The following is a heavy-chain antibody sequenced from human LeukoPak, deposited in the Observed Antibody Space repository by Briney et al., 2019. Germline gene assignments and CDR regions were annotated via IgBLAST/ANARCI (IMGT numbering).Heavy chain of an antibody. D-gene: IGHD3-22*01. J-gene: IGHJ4*02. CDR2: IYSGGST. CDR3: ARVITYYYDSSGQDPDY. V-gene: IGHV3-66*01. Sequence: PGGSLRLSCAASGFTVSSNHMSWVRQAPGKGLEWVSVIYSGGSTYYADSVKGRFTISRDNSKNTLYLQMNSLRAEDTAVYYCARVITYYYDSSGQDPDYWGQGTLVTVSS. CDR1: GFTVSSNH.